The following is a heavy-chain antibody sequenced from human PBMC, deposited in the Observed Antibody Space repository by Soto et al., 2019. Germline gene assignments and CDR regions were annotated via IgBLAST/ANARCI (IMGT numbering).Heavy chain of an antibody. D-gene: IGHD2-8*01. J-gene: IGHJ6*02. CDR2: ISYDGSNK. V-gene: IGHV3-30-3*01. CDR3: ARGRISHRCLDV. CDR1: GFTFSSYS. Sequence: PGGSLRLSCADSGFTFSSYSMHWVRQAPGKGLEWVAVISYDGSNKYYADPVKGRFTISRDNSKNTQYLQMDSLRPDDTALYYCARGRISHRCLDVWGQGTTVTVSS.